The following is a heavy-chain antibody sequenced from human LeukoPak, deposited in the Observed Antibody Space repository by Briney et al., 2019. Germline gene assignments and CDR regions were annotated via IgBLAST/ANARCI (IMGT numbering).Heavy chain of an antibody. D-gene: IGHD3-3*01. V-gene: IGHV1-46*01. CDR1: GYTFTSYY. CDR2: INPSGGST. J-gene: IGHJ4*02. Sequence: ASVKVSCKASGYTFTSYYMHWVRQAPGQGLEWMGIINPSGGSTSYAQKFQGRVTMTRDTSTSTVYMELSSLRSEDTAVYYCARTRSVLRFLELLFLGPFDYWGQGTLVTVSS. CDR3: ARTRSVLRFLELLFLGPFDY.